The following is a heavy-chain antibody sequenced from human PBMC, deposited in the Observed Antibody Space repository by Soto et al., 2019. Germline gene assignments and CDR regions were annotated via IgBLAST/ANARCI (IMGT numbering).Heavy chain of an antibody. D-gene: IGHD1-26*01. V-gene: IGHV3-48*03. J-gene: IGHJ5*02. CDR3: ARVGVGPLWDNCFDP. Sequence: GGSLRLSCAASGFTFSSYEMNWVRQAPGEGLEWVSYISSSGSTIYYADSVKGRFTISRDNAKNSLYLQMNSLRAEDTAVYYCARVGVGPLWDNCFDPWGQGTLVTVSS. CDR2: ISSSGSTI. CDR1: GFTFSSYE.